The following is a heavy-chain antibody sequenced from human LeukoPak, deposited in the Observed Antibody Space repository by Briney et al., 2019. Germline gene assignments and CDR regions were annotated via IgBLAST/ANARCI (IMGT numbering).Heavy chain of an antibody. CDR2: ISSNGGST. D-gene: IGHD3-10*01. Sequence: PGGSLRLSCAASGFTFSSYAMHWVRQAPGKGLEYVSAISSNGGSTYYANSVKGRFTISRDNSKNTLYLQMGSLRAEDMAVYYCAREHGSAGVDAFDIWGQRTMVTVSS. J-gene: IGHJ3*02. V-gene: IGHV3-64*01. CDR1: GFTFSSYA. CDR3: AREHGSAGVDAFDI.